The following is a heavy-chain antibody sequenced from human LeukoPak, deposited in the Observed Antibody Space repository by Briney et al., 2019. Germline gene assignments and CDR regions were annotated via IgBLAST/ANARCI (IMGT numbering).Heavy chain of an antibody. CDR1: GFTVSSNY. CDR3: ARQPPYCSSTNCRGGAFDI. CDR2: IYSGGST. D-gene: IGHD2-2*01. V-gene: IGHV3-66*02. Sequence: GGSLRLSCAASGFTVSSNYMSWVRQAPGKGLEWVSVIYSGGSTYYADSVKGRFTISRDNSKNTLYLQMNSLRAEDTAVYYCARQPPYCSSTNCRGGAFDIWGQGTMVTVSS. J-gene: IGHJ3*02.